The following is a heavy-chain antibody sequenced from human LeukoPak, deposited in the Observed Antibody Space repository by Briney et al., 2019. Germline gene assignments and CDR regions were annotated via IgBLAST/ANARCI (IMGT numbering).Heavy chain of an antibody. CDR3: AKQDLSYYYDSSGCYDY. Sequence: ASVKVSCKASGYTFTGYYMHWVRQAPGQGLEWMGWINPNSGGTNYAQKFQGRVTMTRDTSISTAYMELSGLRSDDTAVYYCAKQDLSYYYDSSGCYDYWGQGTLVTVSS. CDR2: INPNSGGT. V-gene: IGHV1-2*02. D-gene: IGHD3-22*01. J-gene: IGHJ4*02. CDR1: GYTFTGYY.